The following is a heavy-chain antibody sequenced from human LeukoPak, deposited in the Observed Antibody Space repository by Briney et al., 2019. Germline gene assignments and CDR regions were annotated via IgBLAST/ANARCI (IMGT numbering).Heavy chain of an antibody. V-gene: IGHV4-61*10. CDR1: GGSVSSGDYY. J-gene: IGHJ6*02. CDR3: ARGAMVRSYYYYYGMDV. Sequence: SETLSLTCTVSGGSVSSGDYYWTWIRQPAGKGLEWIGRIYTSGSTTYSPSLKSRVTISRDTSKNQFSLRLSSVTAADTAVYYCARGAMVRSYYYYYGMDVWGQGTTVTVSS. D-gene: IGHD3-10*01. CDR2: IYTSGST.